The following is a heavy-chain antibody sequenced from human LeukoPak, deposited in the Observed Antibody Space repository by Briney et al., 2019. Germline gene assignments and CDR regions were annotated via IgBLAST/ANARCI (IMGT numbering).Heavy chain of an antibody. V-gene: IGHV4-34*01. CDR2: INHSGST. Sequence: SETLSLTCAVYGGSFSGYYWSWIRQPPGKGLEWIGEINHSGSTNYNPSLKSRVTISVDTSKNQFSLKLSSVTAADTAVYYCARGSRTPSGYGSRTAGRANWFDPWGQGTLVTVSS. CDR1: GGSFSGYY. J-gene: IGHJ5*02. D-gene: IGHD5-12*01. CDR3: ARGSRTPSGYGSRTAGRANWFDP.